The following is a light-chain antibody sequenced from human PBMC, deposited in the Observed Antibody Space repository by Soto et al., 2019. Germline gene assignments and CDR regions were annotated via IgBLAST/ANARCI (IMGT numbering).Light chain of an antibody. CDR1: GSDIGAYNS. CDR3: NSRGGSRPYYV. CDR2: EVS. V-gene: IGLV2-14*01. J-gene: IGLJ1*01. Sequence: QSALTQPASVSGSPGQSITISCTGTGSDIGAYNSVSWYQQYPGRAPKLMIYEVSNRPSGVSARFSASKSGNTASLTISGLQAEDEADYYCNSRGGSRPYYVFGTGTRSPS.